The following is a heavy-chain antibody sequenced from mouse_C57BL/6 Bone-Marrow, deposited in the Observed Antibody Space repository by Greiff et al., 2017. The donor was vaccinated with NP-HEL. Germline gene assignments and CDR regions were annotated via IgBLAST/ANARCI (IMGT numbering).Heavy chain of an antibody. D-gene: IGHD1-1*01. CDR2: FYPGSGSI. J-gene: IGHJ2*01. CDR3: ARHGYYYGSSYAVLYFDY. Sequence: QVHVKQSGAELVKPGASVKLSCKASGYTFTEYTIHWVKQRSGQGLEWIGWFYPGSGSIMYNEKFKDKATLTADKSSSTVYMELSRLTSEDSAVYFCARHGYYYGSSYAVLYFDYWGQGTTLTVSS. CDR1: GYTFTEYT. V-gene: IGHV1-62-2*01.